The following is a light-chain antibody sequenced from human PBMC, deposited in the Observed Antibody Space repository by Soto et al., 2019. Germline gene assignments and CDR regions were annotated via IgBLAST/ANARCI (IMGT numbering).Light chain of an antibody. V-gene: IGLV1-40*01. CDR2: GNN. CDR1: SSNIGAGFD. Sequence: QSALTQSPSVSGAPGQRGSISCTGTSSNIGAGFDVHWYQQLPATAPKLLIYGNNNRPSGVPERFARSNSGTSASLAITRLQAEDEADYYRQSYATNLSGGPVFGTGTKRTVL. CDR3: QSYATNLSGGPV. J-gene: IGLJ1*01.